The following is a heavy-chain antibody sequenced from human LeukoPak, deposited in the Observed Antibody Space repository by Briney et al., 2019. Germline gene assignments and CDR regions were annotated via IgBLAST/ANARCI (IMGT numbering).Heavy chain of an antibody. Sequence: ASVKVSCKVSGYTFTDYYMHWVQQAPGKGLKWMGLVDPEDGETIYAEKFQGRVTITADTSTDTAYMELSSLRSEDTAVYYCATYYYDSSGYPDFDYWGQGTLVTVSS. CDR2: VDPEDGET. CDR1: GYTFTDYY. V-gene: IGHV1-69-2*01. D-gene: IGHD3-22*01. CDR3: ATYYYDSSGYPDFDY. J-gene: IGHJ4*02.